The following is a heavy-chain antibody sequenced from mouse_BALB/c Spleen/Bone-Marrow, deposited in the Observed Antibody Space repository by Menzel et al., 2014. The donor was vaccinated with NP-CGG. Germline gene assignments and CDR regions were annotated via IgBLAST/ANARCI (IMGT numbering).Heavy chain of an antibody. CDR3: ARHGEERPVLAMDY. CDR1: GFTFIAYT. J-gene: IGHJ4*01. V-gene: IGHV5-12-2*01. D-gene: IGHD2-14*01. Sequence: EVKVVESGGGLVEPGGSLKLSCAASGFTFIAYTMSWVRQTPEKRLEWVAYINNGGGSTYYPDTVKGRFTISRDNAKNTLYLQMSSLKSEDTAMYYCARHGEERPVLAMDYWDQGTSVTVSS. CDR2: INNGGGST.